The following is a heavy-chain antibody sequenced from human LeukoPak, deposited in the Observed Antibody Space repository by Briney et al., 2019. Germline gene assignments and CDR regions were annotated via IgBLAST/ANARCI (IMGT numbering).Heavy chain of an antibody. CDR1: GGSISSYY. D-gene: IGHD2-15*01. J-gene: IGHJ3*02. CDR3: ARHCSGGSCYSGDAFDI. V-gene: IGHV4-59*08. Sequence: SETLSLTCTVPGGSISSYYWSWIRQPPGKGLEWIGYIYYSGSTNYNPSLKSRVTISVDTSKNQFSLKLSSVTAADTAVYYCARHCSGGSCYSGDAFDIWGQGTMVTVSS. CDR2: IYYSGST.